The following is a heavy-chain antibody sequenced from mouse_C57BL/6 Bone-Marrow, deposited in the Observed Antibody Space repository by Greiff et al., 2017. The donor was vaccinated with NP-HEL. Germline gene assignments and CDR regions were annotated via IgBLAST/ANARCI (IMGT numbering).Heavy chain of an antibody. CDR2: ISYDGSN. CDR3: ARAQLLFAY. CDR1: GYSITSGYY. V-gene: IGHV3-6*01. D-gene: IGHD4-1*02. J-gene: IGHJ3*01. Sequence: VQLQQSGPGLVKPSQSLSLTCSVTGYSITSGYYWNWIRQFPGNKLEWMGYISYDGSNNYNPSLKNRISITRDTSKNQFFLKLNSVTTEDTATYYCARAQLLFAYWGQGTLVTVSA.